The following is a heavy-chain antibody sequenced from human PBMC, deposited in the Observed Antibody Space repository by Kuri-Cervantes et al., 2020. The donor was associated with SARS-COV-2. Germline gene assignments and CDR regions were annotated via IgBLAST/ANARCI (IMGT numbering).Heavy chain of an antibody. Sequence: SETLSLTCTVSGGPISSGDYYWSWIRQPPGKGLEWIGYIYYIGSTNYNPSIESRVSISVDTTKNRFSLKLSSVTAADTAVYYCASTLAFITGTYMDDWGKGTTVTVSS. CDR1: GGPISSGDYY. V-gene: IGHV4-30-4*08. CDR3: ASTLAFITGTYMDD. CDR2: IYYIGST. J-gene: IGHJ6*04. D-gene: IGHD1-7*01.